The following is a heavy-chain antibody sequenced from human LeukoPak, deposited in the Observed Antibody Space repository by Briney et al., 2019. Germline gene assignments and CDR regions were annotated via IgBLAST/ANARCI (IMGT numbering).Heavy chain of an antibody. D-gene: IGHD1-26*01. J-gene: IGHJ3*02. CDR2: ISSSSSYI. CDR3: AVPSGSYYGGDAFDI. Sequence: PGGSLRLSCAASGFTFSSYSMNWVRQAPGKGLEWVSSISSSSSYIYYADSVKGRFTISRDNAKNSLYLQMNRLRAEDTAVYYCAVPSGSYYGGDAFDIWGQGTMVTVSS. CDR1: GFTFSSYS. V-gene: IGHV3-21*01.